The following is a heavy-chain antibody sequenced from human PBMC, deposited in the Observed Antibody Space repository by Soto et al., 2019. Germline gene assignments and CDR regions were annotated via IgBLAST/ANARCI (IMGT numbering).Heavy chain of an antibody. CDR1: GGSISSGGYY. D-gene: IGHD3-3*01. J-gene: IGHJ5*02. CDR3: ARAGNDFLGWLLPNWFDP. V-gene: IGHV4-31*03. CDR2: IYYSVST. Sequence: QVQLQESGPGLVKPSQTLSLTCTVSGGSISSGGYYWSWIRQHPGKGPEWIGYIYYSVSTYYNPSLKSRVTISVYASKYQFSLKLSSVTAADTAVYYCARAGNDFLGWLLPNWFDPWGQGTLVTVSS.